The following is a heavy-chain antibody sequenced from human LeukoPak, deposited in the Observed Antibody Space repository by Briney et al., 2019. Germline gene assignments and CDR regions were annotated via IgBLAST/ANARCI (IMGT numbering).Heavy chain of an antibody. V-gene: IGHV4-59*08. CDR2: IYYSGNT. J-gene: IGHJ4*02. Sequence: SETLSLTCTVSGGSISSYYWSWIRQPPGKGLEWIGYIYYSGNTNYNPSLKSRVTISVDTSKNQFSLKLSSVTAADTAVYYCASGIAAAGTSLDYWGQGTLVTVSS. D-gene: IGHD6-13*01. CDR3: ASGIAAAGTSLDY. CDR1: GGSISSYY.